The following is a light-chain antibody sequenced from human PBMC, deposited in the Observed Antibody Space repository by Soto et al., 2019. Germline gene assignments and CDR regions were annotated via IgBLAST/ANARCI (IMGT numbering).Light chain of an antibody. CDR1: SSDVCNYKY. V-gene: IGLV2-14*01. CDR2: EVS. Sequence: QSSLTQPAPVSGSPVQSITISCTGTSSDVCNYKYFSWYQQHPGKAPKLMIYEVSNRPSGVSNRFSGSKSGNTASLTISGLQAEDETDYYCFSYTSXGTYVFGTGTKXTXL. CDR3: FSYTSXGTYV. J-gene: IGLJ1*01.